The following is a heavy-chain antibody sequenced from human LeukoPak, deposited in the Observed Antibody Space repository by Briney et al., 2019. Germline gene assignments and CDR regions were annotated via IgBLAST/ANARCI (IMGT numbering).Heavy chain of an antibody. Sequence: GGSLRLSCAASGFTFSTYSTKCVPQAPGKGGEWGLYISSSSSTIHYTDPVKVRFTISRDNVKHSLYLQMNSVTAEDAAVYYCARARVVPGTGSLEYLDLWGRGTLVTVSS. D-gene: IGHD6-19*01. J-gene: IGHJ2*01. CDR1: GFTFSTYS. CDR2: ISSSSSTI. CDR3: ARARVVPGTGSLEYLDL. V-gene: IGHV3-48*01.